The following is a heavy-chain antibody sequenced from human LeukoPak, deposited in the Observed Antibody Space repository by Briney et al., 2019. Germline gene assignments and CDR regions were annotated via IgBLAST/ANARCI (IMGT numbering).Heavy chain of an antibody. D-gene: IGHD3-16*02. J-gene: IGHJ4*02. Sequence: PGGSLRLSCAASGFTFSSYWMSWVRQAPGKGLEWVANIKQDGNEKYYVDSVKGGFTISRDNAKNSLYLQMNSLRAEDTAVYYCARDVMITFGGVIVMYYFDYWGQGTLVTVSS. CDR2: IKQDGNEK. CDR3: ARDVMITFGGVIVMYYFDY. CDR1: GFTFSSYW. V-gene: IGHV3-7*01.